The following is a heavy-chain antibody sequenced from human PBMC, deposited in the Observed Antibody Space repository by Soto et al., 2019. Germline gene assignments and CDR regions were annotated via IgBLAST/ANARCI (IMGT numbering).Heavy chain of an antibody. CDR1: GYSFTSYW. CDR2: IYPGDSDT. Sequence: ESLTISRKGSGYSFTSYWIGLVRQMPGKGLEWMGIIYPGDSDTRYSPSFQGQVTISADKSISTAYLQWSSLKASDTAMYYCASVGVAQYYYYGMDVWGQGTTVTVSS. D-gene: IGHD1-26*01. CDR3: ASVGVAQYYYYGMDV. J-gene: IGHJ6*02. V-gene: IGHV5-51*01.